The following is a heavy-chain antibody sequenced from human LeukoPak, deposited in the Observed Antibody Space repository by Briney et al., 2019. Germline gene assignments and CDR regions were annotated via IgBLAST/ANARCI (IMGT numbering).Heavy chain of an antibody. CDR1: GGTFSSYA. J-gene: IGHJ4*02. CDR2: IIPIFGTA. V-gene: IGHV1-69*06. Sequence: SVKVSCKASGGTFSSYAISWVRQAPGQGLEWMGGIIPIFGTANYAQKFQGRVTITADKSTSTAYMELSSLRSEDTAVYYCAREGGYYDSSGYYQYFDYWGQGTLVTVSS. D-gene: IGHD3-22*01. CDR3: AREGGYYDSSGYYQYFDY.